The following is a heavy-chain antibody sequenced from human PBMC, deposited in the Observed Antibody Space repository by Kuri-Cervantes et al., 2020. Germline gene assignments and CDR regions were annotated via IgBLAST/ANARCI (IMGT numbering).Heavy chain of an antibody. V-gene: IGHV3-30*03. CDR3: ARESHYYYGMDV. CDR1: GFTFSSYG. Sequence: LSLTCAASGFTFSSYGMHWVRQAPGKGLEWVAVISYDGSNKYYADSVKGRFTISRDNSKNTLYLQMNSLRAEDTAVYYCARESHYYYGMDVWGQGTTVTVSS. CDR2: ISYDGSNK. J-gene: IGHJ6*02.